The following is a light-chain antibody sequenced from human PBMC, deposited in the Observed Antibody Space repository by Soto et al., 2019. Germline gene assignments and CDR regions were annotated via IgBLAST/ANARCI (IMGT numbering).Light chain of an antibody. CDR2: DVN. CDR1: SSDIGDYRY. V-gene: IGLV2-14*03. J-gene: IGLJ2*01. CDR3: NSYTSSTSVI. Sequence: QSVLTQPASVSGSPGQSITISCTGTSSDIGDYRYVSWYQQHPGKAPKLMMYDVNNRPSGVSSRFSGSKSGNTASLTISGLQAEDEADYYCNSYTSSTSVIFGGGTKLTVL.